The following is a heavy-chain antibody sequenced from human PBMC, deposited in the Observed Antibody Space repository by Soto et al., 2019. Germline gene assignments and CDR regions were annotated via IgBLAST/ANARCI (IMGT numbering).Heavy chain of an antibody. CDR2: IYYSGST. V-gene: IGHV4-59*01. J-gene: IGHJ1*01. D-gene: IGHD3-22*01. CDR3: ARTAHYYDSSGYSEYFQH. Sequence: SETLSLTCTVSGGSISSYYWSWIRQPPGKGLEWIGYIYYSGSTNYNPSLKSRVTISVDTSKNQFSLKLSSVTAADTAVYYCARTAHYYDSSGYSEYFQHWGQGTLVTVSS. CDR1: GGSISSYY.